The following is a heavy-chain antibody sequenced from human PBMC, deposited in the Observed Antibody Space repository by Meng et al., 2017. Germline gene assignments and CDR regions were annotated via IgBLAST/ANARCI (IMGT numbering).Heavy chain of an antibody. CDR2: ISGDGSIT. CDR1: GFTFNNSW. CDR3: LDEAPRSDY. Sequence: EGQLVGAGGGLFQPGGSLILSCAASGFTFNNSWMHWVRQVPGKGLVWVSRISGDGSITNYADSVKGRFTISRDNAKNTLYLQMNSLRPEDTAVYYCLDEAPRSDYWGQGSLVTVSS. V-gene: IGHV3-74*01. J-gene: IGHJ4*02. D-gene: IGHD1-1*01.